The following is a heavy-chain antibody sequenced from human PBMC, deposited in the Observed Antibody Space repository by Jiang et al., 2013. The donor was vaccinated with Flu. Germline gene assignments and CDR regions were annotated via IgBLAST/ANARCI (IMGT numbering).Heavy chain of an antibody. D-gene: IGHD6-6*01. CDR1: GYTFTTYA. Sequence: GAEVKKPGASVKLSCKASGYTFTTYAVHWVRQAPGQRLEWMGWINIGNANTKYSPKFQGRVSITRDTSASTAYMEVSSLTSEDTAVYYCARRIVRSFDYWGQGTLVTVSS. CDR3: ARRIVRSFDY. V-gene: IGHV1-3*04. CDR2: INIGNANT. J-gene: IGHJ4*02.